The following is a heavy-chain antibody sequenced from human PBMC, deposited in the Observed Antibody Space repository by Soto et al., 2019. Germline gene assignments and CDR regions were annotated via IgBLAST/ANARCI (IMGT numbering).Heavy chain of an antibody. D-gene: IGHD3-16*02. J-gene: IGHJ4*02. CDR2: IIPIFGTA. CDR1: GGTFSSYA. CDR3: ARGSRVGELSLPDY. V-gene: IGHV1-69*01. Sequence: QVQLVQSGAEVKKPGSSVKVSCKASGGTFSSYAISWVRQAPGQGLEWMGGIIPIFGTANYAQKFQGRVTITADESTSTGYMELSSLRSEDTAVYYCARGSRVGELSLPDYWGQGTLVTVSS.